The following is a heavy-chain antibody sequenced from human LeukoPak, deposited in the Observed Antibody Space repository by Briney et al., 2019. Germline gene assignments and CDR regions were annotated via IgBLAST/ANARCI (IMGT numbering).Heavy chain of an antibody. CDR1: GYTFTGYY. V-gene: IGHV1-2*06. Sequence: ASVKVSCKASGYTFTGYYMHWVRQAPGQGLEWMGRINPNSGGTNYAQKFQGRVTMTRDTSISTAYLQWSSLKASDTAMYYCARQEAYSSSLVSDYWGQGTLVTVSS. D-gene: IGHD6-6*01. J-gene: IGHJ4*02. CDR2: INPNSGGT. CDR3: ARQEAYSSSLVSDY.